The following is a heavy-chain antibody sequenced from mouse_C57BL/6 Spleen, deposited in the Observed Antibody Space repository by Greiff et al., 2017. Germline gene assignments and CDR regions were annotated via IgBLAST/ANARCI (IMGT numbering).Heavy chain of an antibody. CDR2: IDPENGDT. J-gene: IGHJ3*01. CDR3: TKSESAY. Sequence: EVKLMESGAELVRPGASVKLSCTASGFNIKDDYMHWVKQRPEQGLEWIGWIDPENGDTEYASKFQGKATITADTSSNTAYLQLSSLTSEDTAVYYCTKSESAYWGQGTLVTVSA. V-gene: IGHV14-4*01. CDR1: GFNIKDDY.